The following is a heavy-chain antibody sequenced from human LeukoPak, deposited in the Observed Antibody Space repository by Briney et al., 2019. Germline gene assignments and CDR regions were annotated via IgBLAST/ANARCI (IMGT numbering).Heavy chain of an antibody. CDR1: GITFTNAW. CDR3: AKDSGYCSGGSCYHVGPWFDP. V-gene: IGHV3-23*01. D-gene: IGHD2-15*01. Sequence: PGGSLRLSCAASGITFTNAWLTWVRQAPGKGLEWVSAISGSGGSTYYADSVKGRFTISRDNSKNTLYLQMNSLRAEDTAVYYCAKDSGYCSGGSCYHVGPWFDPWGQGTLVTVSS. CDR2: ISGSGGST. J-gene: IGHJ5*02.